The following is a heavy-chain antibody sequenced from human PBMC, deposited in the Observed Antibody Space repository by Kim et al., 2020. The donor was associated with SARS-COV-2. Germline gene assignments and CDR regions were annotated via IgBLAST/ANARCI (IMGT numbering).Heavy chain of an antibody. CDR3: AKDLTHYYGSGIFDY. D-gene: IGHD3-10*01. CDR2: IWYDGSNK. CDR1: GFTFSSYG. V-gene: IGHV3-33*06. J-gene: IGHJ4*02. Sequence: GGSLRLSCAASGFTFSSYGMHWVRQAPGKGLEWVAVIWYDGSNKYYADSVKGRFTISRDNSKNTLYLQMNSLRAEDTAVYYCAKDLTHYYGSGIFDYWGQGTLVTVSS.